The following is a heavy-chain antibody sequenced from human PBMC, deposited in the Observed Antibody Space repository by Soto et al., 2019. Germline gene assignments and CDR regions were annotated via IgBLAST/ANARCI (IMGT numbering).Heavy chain of an antibody. CDR1: GFSLSTGGMC. V-gene: IGHV2-70*11. D-gene: IGHD5-18*01. CDR2: IDWDDDK. CDR3: ARIIRQLDEYNYELDYFDF. J-gene: IGHJ4*02. Sequence: GSGPTLVNPTQTLTLTCTFSGFSLSTGGMCVSWIRQPSGKALEWLARIDWDDDKYYSTSLKSRLTISKDTSKNQVVLTMTNMDPVDTATYYCARIIRQLDEYNYELDYFDFWGQGTLVTVSS.